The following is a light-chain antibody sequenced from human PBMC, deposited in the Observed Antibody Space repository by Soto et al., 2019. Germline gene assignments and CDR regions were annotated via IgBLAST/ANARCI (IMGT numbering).Light chain of an antibody. CDR1: QTISTW. Sequence: DIQMTQSPSTLSASVGDSVSITCRASQTISTWLAWYQHKPGKAPNLLIYDASTLMGGVPSRFSGSGSGTEFTLTISSLQPGDFATYYCQQSETYPLTFGQGTRLEIK. V-gene: IGKV1-5*01. CDR3: QQSETYPLT. J-gene: IGKJ5*01. CDR2: DAS.